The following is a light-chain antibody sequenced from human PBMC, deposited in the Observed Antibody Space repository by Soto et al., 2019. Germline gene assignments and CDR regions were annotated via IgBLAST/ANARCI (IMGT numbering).Light chain of an antibody. V-gene: IGKV3-20*01. Sequence: EIVLTQSPGTLSLSPGERATLSCRASQSVSSYYLAWYQHKPGQAPRLLIYGASSRATGIPDRFSGSGSGTDFTLTISRLEPEDVAVYYCQQYGSSPTWTFGQGTKVEIK. J-gene: IGKJ1*01. CDR1: QSVSSYY. CDR2: GAS. CDR3: QQYGSSPTWT.